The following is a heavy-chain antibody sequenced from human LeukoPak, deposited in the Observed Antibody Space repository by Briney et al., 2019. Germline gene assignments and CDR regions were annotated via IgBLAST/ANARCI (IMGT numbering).Heavy chain of an antibody. J-gene: IGHJ4*02. Sequence: ASVKVSCKASGYTFTSYYMHWVRQTPGQGLEWMGIINPSGGSTSYAQKFQGRVTMTRDTSTSTLYMELSSLRSEDTAVYYCARDRKLSSGWSEFDYWGQGTLVTVSS. D-gene: IGHD6-19*01. CDR1: GYTFTSYY. V-gene: IGHV1-46*01. CDR3: ARDRKLSSGWSEFDY. CDR2: INPSGGST.